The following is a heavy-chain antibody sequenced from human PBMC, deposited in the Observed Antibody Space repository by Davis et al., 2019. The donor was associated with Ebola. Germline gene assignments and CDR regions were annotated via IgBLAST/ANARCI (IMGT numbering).Heavy chain of an antibody. CDR3: AREAPLFGVVIMKTDYYYYGMDV. V-gene: IGHV1-18*01. J-gene: IGHJ6*02. CDR2: ISAYIGNT. Sequence: ASVKVSCKASGYTFTSYGISWVRQAPGQGLEWMGWISAYIGNTNYAQKLQGRVTMTTDTSTSTAYMELRSLRSDDTAVYYCAREAPLFGVVIMKTDYYYYGMDVWGQGTTVTVSS. D-gene: IGHD3-3*01. CDR1: GYTFTSYG.